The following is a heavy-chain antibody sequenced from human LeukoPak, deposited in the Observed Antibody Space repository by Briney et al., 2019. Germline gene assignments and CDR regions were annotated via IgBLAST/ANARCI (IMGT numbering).Heavy chain of an antibody. Sequence: VKVSCKASGDIFRGYAISWVRQAPGQGLEWMGRIIPMFGTTNYAQKFQGRVTITTDESTSTAYMELSSLRSEDTAVYYCATGPPYSSGWFDYWGQGTLVTVSS. CDR1: GDIFRGYA. CDR2: IIPMFGTT. V-gene: IGHV1-69*13. D-gene: IGHD6-19*01. J-gene: IGHJ4*02. CDR3: ATGPPYSSGWFDY.